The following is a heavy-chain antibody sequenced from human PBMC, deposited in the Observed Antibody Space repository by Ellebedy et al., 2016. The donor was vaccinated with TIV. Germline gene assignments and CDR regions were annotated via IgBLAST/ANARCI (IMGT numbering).Heavy chain of an antibody. CDR1: GYSFTSHY. D-gene: IGHD3-22*01. J-gene: IGHJ4*02. CDR2: INPSGGST. V-gene: IGHV1-46*01. CDR3: ARYHSSGDDY. Sequence: ASVKVSCXASGYSFTSHYMHWVRQAPGQGLEWMGIINPSGGSTTYAQKFQGRLLVTTDTSTSTVYMDLSSLRFDDTAMYYCARYHSSGDDYWGQGTLVTVSS.